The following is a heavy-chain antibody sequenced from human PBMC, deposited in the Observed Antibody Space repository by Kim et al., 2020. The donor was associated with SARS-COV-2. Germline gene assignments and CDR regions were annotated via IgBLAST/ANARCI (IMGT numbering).Heavy chain of an antibody. D-gene: IGHD3-16*01. CDR3: AREGEGGFDF. CDR1: GFTFSSYW. J-gene: IGHJ4*02. Sequence: GGSLRLSCAASGFTFSSYWMSWVRQAPGKGLEWVANIMQDGSRKEYVDSVRGRFTISRDNAKNSVYLQVNSLRAEDTAVYYCAREGEGGFDFWGQGTLVT. CDR2: IMQDGSRK. V-gene: IGHV3-7*01.